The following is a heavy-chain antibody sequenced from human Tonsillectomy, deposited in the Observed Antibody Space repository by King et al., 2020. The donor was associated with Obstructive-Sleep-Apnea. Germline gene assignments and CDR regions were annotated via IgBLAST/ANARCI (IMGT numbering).Heavy chain of an antibody. D-gene: IGHD3-3*01. V-gene: IGHV3-33*01. J-gene: IGHJ4*02. CDR2: IWYDGSNK. CDR1: GLTFRSYG. Sequence: VQLVGSGGGVVQPGRSLRLSCAVSGLTFRSYGMHWVRQAPGKGLEWVAVIWYDGSNKHYADSVKGRFTVSRDNSQNTLYLQMNSLRVEDTAIYYCATESGQGSSGHYWGQGTLVTVSS. CDR3: ATESGQGSSGHY.